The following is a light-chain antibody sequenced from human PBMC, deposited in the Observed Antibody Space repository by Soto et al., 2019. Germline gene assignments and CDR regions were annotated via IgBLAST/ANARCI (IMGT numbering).Light chain of an antibody. CDR3: QQYNDWSRT. Sequence: EIMMTQSPAILSVSPGERATLSCRASQSVSSNLAWYQQKPGQAPRLLIYGASTRATAIPARFSGSGSGTEFILTVSSLQAEDFAVYYCQQYNDWSRTFGQGTKVEIK. J-gene: IGKJ1*01. CDR1: QSVSSN. V-gene: IGKV3-15*01. CDR2: GAS.